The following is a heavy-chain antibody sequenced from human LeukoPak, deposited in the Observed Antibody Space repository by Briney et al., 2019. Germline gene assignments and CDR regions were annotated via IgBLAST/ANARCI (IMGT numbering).Heavy chain of an antibody. CDR3: ASNDVYYYDSSGYYLFDP. Sequence: GGTLRLSCAASGLTVSTNHMRWVRQAPGKGLEWVSYISSSGSTIYYADSVKGRFTISRDNAKNSLYLQMNSLRAEDTAVYYCASNDVYYYDSSGYYLFDPWGQGTLVTVSS. D-gene: IGHD3-22*01. V-gene: IGHV3-11*01. CDR2: ISSSGSTI. J-gene: IGHJ5*02. CDR1: GLTVSTNH.